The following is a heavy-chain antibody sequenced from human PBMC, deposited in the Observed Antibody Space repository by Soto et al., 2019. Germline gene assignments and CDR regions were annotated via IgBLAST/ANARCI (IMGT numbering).Heavy chain of an antibody. V-gene: IGHV1-69*12. J-gene: IGHJ6*02. CDR1: GGTFSSYA. D-gene: IGHD3-22*01. CDR2: IIPIFGTA. Sequence: HVQLVQSGAEVKKPGSSVKVSCKASGGTFSSYAISWVRQAPGQGLERMGGIIPIFGTANYAQKFQGRVRSTADEATSTAYMELSSLRSEDTAVYYCARDQSSGYRVIYYYGMDVWGQGTTVTVSS. CDR3: ARDQSSGYRVIYYYGMDV.